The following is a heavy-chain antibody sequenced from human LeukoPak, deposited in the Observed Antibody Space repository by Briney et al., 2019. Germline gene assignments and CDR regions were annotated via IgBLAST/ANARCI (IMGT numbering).Heavy chain of an antibody. CDR3: ARGNSGSYYGFDY. V-gene: IGHV4-59*01. CDR2: IYYTGST. Sequence: SETLSLTCTVSGGSISSYYWSWIRQPPGKGLEWIGYIYYTGSTNYNPSLKSRVTISVDTSKNQFSLKLSSVTAADTAVYHCARGNSGSYYGFDYWGQGTLVTVSS. J-gene: IGHJ4*02. D-gene: IGHD1-26*01. CDR1: GGSISSYY.